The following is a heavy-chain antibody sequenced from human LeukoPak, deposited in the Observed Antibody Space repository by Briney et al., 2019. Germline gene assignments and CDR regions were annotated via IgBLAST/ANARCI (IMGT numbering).Heavy chain of an antibody. Sequence: GGSLRLSCAVSGFTFSNAWMSWVRQAPGKGLEWVGRIKSKTDGGTTDYAAPVKGRFTISRDDSKNTLYLQMNSLKTEDTAVYYCTGPLLPMVYGMDVWGQGTTVTVSS. CDR2: IKSKTDGGTT. CDR3: TGPLLPMVYGMDV. D-gene: IGHD3-22*01. V-gene: IGHV3-15*01. J-gene: IGHJ6*02. CDR1: GFTFSNAW.